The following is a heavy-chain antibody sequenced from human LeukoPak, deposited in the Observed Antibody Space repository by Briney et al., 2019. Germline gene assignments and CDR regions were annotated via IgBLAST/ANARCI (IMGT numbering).Heavy chain of an antibody. Sequence: GGSLRLSCAASGFTFSSYWMSWVRQAPGRGLEWVANIKQDGSEKYYVDSVKGRFTISRDNAKNSLYLQMNSLRAEDTAVYYCARVVGREPDIDAFDIRGQGTWSPSLQ. CDR3: ARVVGREPDIDAFDI. D-gene: IGHD1-14*01. CDR2: IKQDGSEK. J-gene: IGHJ3*02. CDR1: GFTFSSYW. V-gene: IGHV3-7*01.